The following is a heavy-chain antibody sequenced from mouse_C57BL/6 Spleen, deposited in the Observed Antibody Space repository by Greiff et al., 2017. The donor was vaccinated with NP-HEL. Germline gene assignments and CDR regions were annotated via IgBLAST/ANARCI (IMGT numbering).Heavy chain of an antibody. CDR1: GYTFTSYW. Sequence: VQLQQPGAELVRPGSSVKLSCKASGYTFTSYWMDWVKQRPGQGLEWIGNIYPSDSETHYNQKFRDKATLTVDKSSSTAYMQLSSLTSEDSAVYYCARSGYGHWYFDVWGTGTTVTVSS. CDR2: IYPSDSET. V-gene: IGHV1-61*01. J-gene: IGHJ1*03. D-gene: IGHD2-10*02. CDR3: ARSGYGHWYFDV.